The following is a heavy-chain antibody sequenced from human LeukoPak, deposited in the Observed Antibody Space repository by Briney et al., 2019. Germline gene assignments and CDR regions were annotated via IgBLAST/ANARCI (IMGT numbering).Heavy chain of an antibody. CDR3: ARGPDRYYYGMDV. CDR2: IYSGGST. V-gene: IGHV3-53*01. CDR1: GFTFSSYA. J-gene: IGHJ6*02. Sequence: PGGSLRLSCAASGFTFSSYAMTWVRQAPGKGLEWVSVIYSGGSTYYADSVKGRFTISRDNSKNTLYLQMNSLRAEDTAVYYCARGPDRYYYGMDVWGQGTTVTVSS.